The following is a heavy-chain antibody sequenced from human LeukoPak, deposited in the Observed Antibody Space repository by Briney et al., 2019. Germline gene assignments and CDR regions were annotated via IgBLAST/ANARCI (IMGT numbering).Heavy chain of an antibody. CDR1: GFRLIKYA. D-gene: IGHD5-24*01. V-gene: IGHV3-30*04. CDR2: ISFDGKKE. Sequence: GGSLRLSCEASGFRLIKYAMHWVRQAPGRGLEWVAVISFDGKKEYYADSVKGRSTISRDNSKNALFLQMNSLQTDDTAIYYCARASMATINYYYFYMDACGKETTVTVSS. J-gene: IGHJ6*03. CDR3: ARASMATINYYYFYMDA.